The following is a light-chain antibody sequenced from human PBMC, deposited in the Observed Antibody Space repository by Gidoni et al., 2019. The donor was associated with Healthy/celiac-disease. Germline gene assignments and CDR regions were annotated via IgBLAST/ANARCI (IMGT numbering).Light chain of an antibody. J-gene: IGKJ2*01. Sequence: EIVLTQSPGTLSLSPGERATLSCRASQSVSSGYLAWYQQKPGQAPRLLIYGASSRATGIPDRFSGSGSGTDFTLTISRLEPEDFAVYYCQQYGSSPRTFXXXTKLEIK. V-gene: IGKV3-20*01. CDR3: QQYGSSPRT. CDR2: GAS. CDR1: QSVSSGY.